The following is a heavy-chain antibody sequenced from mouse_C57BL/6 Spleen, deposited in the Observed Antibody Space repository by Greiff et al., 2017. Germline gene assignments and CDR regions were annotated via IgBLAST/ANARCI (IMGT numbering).Heavy chain of an antibody. Sequence: EVQRVESGPGLVKPSQSLSLTCSVTGYSITSGYYWNWIRQFPGNKLEWMGYISYDGSNNYNPSLKNRISITRDTSKNQFFLKLNSVTTEDTATYYCARGGDYYGSSYFDYWGQGTTLTVSS. J-gene: IGHJ2*01. V-gene: IGHV3-6*01. CDR3: ARGGDYYGSSYFDY. CDR2: ISYDGSN. CDR1: GYSITSGYY. D-gene: IGHD1-1*01.